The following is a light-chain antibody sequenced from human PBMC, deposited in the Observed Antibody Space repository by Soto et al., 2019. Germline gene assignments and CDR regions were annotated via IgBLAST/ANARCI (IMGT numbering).Light chain of an antibody. Sequence: QSALTQPASVSGSPGQSITISCTGTSSDVGAYNFVSWYQHHPGRAPKLIIYEVTIRPSGVSNRFSGSKSGNTASLTISGRQAEDEADYYCSSYTSSSPRVFGGGTKLTVL. CDR1: SSDVGAYNF. CDR2: EVT. V-gene: IGLV2-14*01. J-gene: IGLJ2*01. CDR3: SSYTSSSPRV.